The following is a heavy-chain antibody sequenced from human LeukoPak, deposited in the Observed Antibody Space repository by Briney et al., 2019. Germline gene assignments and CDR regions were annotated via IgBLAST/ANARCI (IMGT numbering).Heavy chain of an antibody. J-gene: IGHJ4*02. CDR2: IYASGST. D-gene: IGHD3-22*01. CDR1: GGSISSGSYY. Sequence: SQTLSLTCTVSGGSISSGSYYWNWIRQPAGKGLEWIGRIYASGSTNYNPSLKSRVTISLDTSKNQFSLKLTSVTAADTAVYYCARVTDYYDSSGYYTALFDYWGQGTLVTVSS. V-gene: IGHV4-61*02. CDR3: ARVTDYYDSSGYYTALFDY.